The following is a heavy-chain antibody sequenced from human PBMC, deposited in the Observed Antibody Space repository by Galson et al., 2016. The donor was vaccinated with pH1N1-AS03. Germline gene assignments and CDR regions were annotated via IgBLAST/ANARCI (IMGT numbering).Heavy chain of an antibody. CDR1: GDSMDSSSYH. Sequence: ETLSLTCSVSGDSMDSSSYHWGWIRQPPGKGLEWIGSVYYSGRTYYNPSLNSRVTISVDMSKRQFSLKLKSVSATDTGVYYCARQATPEGWLHYTWFDPWGQGTLVTVSS. CDR2: VYYSGRT. V-gene: IGHV4-39*01. D-gene: IGHD5-24*01. CDR3: ARQATPEGWLHYTWFDP. J-gene: IGHJ5*02.